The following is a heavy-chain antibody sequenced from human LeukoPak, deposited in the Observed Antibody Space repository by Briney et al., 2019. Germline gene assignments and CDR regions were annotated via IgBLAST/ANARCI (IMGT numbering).Heavy chain of an antibody. CDR2: ISWDGGST. J-gene: IGHJ4*02. CDR1: GFTFGDYT. V-gene: IGHV3-43*01. Sequence: PGGSLRLSCAASGFTFGDYTMHWVRQAPGKGLEWVSLISWDGGSTYYADSVKGRFTISRDNSKNSLYLQMNSLRTEDTAFYYCAKDIRVAAAGLDYWGQGTLVTVSS. CDR3: AKDIRVAAAGLDY. D-gene: IGHD6-13*01.